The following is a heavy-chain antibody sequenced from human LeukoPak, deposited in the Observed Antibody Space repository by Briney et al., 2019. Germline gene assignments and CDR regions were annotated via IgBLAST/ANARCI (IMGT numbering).Heavy chain of an antibody. CDR1: GFTFSSYG. CDR2: ISGSGGST. Sequence: GGSLRLSCAASGFTFSSYGMSWVRQAPGEGLEWVSAISGSGGSTYYADSVKGRFAISRDNSKNTLYLQMNSLRAEDTAVYYCAKGRGYYYDSSGYDWGQGTLVTVSS. D-gene: IGHD3-22*01. V-gene: IGHV3-23*01. J-gene: IGHJ4*02. CDR3: AKGRGYYYDSSGYD.